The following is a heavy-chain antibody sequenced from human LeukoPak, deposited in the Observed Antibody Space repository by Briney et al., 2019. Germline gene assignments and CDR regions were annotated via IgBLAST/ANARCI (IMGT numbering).Heavy chain of an antibody. CDR3: AGRAGPARRAKDWFDP. CDR1: GGSISVSSYY. J-gene: IGHJ5*02. V-gene: IGHV4-39*07. Sequence: SSETLSLTCTVSGGSISVSSYYWAWIRQPPGKGLEWIGEINHSGSTNYNPSLKSRVTISVDTSKNQFSLKLSSVTAADTAVYYCAGRAGPARRAKDWFDPWGQGTLVTVSS. D-gene: IGHD2-2*01. CDR2: INHSGST.